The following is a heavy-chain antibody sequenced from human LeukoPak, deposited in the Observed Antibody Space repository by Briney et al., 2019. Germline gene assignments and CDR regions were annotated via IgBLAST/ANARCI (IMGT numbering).Heavy chain of an antibody. CDR3: ARAGGGAAAGI. V-gene: IGHV4-38-2*02. Sequence: PSETLSLTCTVSGYSISSGYYWGWIRQPPGKGLEWIGSIYHSGSTYYNPSLKSRVTISVDTSKNQFSLKLSSVTAADTAVYYCARAGGGAAAGIWGQGTLVTVSS. J-gene: IGHJ4*02. D-gene: IGHD6-13*01. CDR1: GYSISSGYY. CDR2: IYHSGST.